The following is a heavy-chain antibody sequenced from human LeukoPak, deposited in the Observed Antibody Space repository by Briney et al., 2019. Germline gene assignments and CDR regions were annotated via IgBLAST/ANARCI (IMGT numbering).Heavy chain of an antibody. J-gene: IGHJ4*02. CDR1: GFTFSSYA. V-gene: IGHV3-64*04. Sequence: GGSLRLSCAASGFTFSSYAMHWVRQAPGKGLEYVSAISSNGGSTYYADSVKGRFTISRDNSKNTLYLQMNSLRAEDTAVYYCAKGPVGSGWYYFDYWGQGTLVTVSS. CDR2: ISSNGGST. D-gene: IGHD6-19*01. CDR3: AKGPVGSGWYYFDY.